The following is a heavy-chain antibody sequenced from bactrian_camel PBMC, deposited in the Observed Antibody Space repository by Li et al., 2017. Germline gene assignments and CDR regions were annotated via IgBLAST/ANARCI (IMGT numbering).Heavy chain of an antibody. V-gene: IGHV3S61*01. D-gene: IGHD1*01. J-gene: IGHJ6*01. Sequence: WSLGLSCTLSGFTFGDSDVGWYRQPPGNECELVSSITSYGTSYYSDSVKGRFTISQDNAKNIMYLEMNNLKPEDTAVYYCVIGFLADFGYGDQGTQVTVS. CDR2: ITSYGTS. CDR3: VIGFLADFGY. CDR1: GFTFGDSD.